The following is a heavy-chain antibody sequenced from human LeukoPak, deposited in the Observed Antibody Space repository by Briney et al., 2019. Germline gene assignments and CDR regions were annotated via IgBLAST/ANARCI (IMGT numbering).Heavy chain of an antibody. CDR3: ARDQYYYDSSGYLLRAFDI. D-gene: IGHD3-22*01. Sequence: ASVKVSCKASGYIFTRYGISWVRQAPGQGLEWMGWISAYNGNTNYAQKLQGRVTMNTDTSTSTDYMELRSLRSDDKDVYYCARDQYYYDSSGYLLRAFDIWGQGTMVTVSS. CDR2: ISAYNGNT. CDR1: GYIFTRYG. V-gene: IGHV1-18*01. J-gene: IGHJ3*02.